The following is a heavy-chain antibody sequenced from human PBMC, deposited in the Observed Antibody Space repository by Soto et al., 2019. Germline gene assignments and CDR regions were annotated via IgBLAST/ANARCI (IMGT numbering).Heavy chain of an antibody. Sequence: AQVVESGGGVVQPGGSLRLSCVASGFTFTTNWMNWVRQAPGKGLEWVADIRQDGGAQNYVDSVKGRFTISRDNAKNSVFLQMDSLRTEDTAVYYCVRGGHGSGSYLGSYWGQGILVTVSS. J-gene: IGHJ4*02. D-gene: IGHD3-10*01. CDR1: GFTFTTNW. V-gene: IGHV3-7*03. CDR2: IRQDGGAQ. CDR3: VRGGHGSGSYLGSY.